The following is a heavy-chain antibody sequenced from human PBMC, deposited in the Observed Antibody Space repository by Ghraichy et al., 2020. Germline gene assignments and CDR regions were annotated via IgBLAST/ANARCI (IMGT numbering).Heavy chain of an antibody. CDR1: GFTFSSYA. D-gene: IGHD6-19*01. CDR2: FSGGGGST. V-gene: IGHV3-23*01. CDR3: AKVTDWGSQWQFDY. Sequence: GGSLRLSCAASGFTFSSYAMSWVRQAPGRGLEWVSAFSGGGGSTHYADSVKGRFTISRDNSKNTLYLQMNSLRAEDTAVYYCAKVTDWGSQWQFDYWGQGTLVTVSS. J-gene: IGHJ4*02.